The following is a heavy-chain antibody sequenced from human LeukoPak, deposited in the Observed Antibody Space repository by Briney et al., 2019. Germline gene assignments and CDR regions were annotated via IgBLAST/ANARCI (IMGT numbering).Heavy chain of an antibody. J-gene: IGHJ5*02. D-gene: IGHD2-2*02. CDR1: GGSFSGYY. V-gene: IGHV4-34*01. CDR2: INHSGST. CDR3: ARGQVAAIHNWFDP. Sequence: SETLSLTCAVYGGSFSGYYWSWIRQPPGKGLEWIGEINHSGSTNYNPSHKSRVTISVDTSKNQFSLKLSSVTAADTPVYYCARGQVAAIHNWFDPWGQGTLVTVSS.